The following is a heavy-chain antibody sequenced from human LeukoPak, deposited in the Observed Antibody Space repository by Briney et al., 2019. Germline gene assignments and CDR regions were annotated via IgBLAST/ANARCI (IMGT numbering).Heavy chain of an antibody. J-gene: IGHJ5*02. CDR2: ISYDSYNK. Sequence: GRSLRLSCAASGFTFSSYAMHWVRQAPGKGLEWVAAISYDSYNKYYADSVKGRFTTSRDNSKNTLYLQMNNLRSDDTAVYYCARETSNDLCGQGTLVTVSS. CDR3: ARETSNDL. CDR1: GFTFSSYA. V-gene: IGHV3-30-3*01.